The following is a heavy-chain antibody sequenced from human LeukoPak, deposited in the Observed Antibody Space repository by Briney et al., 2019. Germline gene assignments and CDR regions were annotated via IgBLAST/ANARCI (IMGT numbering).Heavy chain of an antibody. D-gene: IGHD3-10*01. J-gene: IGHJ4*02. Sequence: GGSLSLSCAASGFTFSTYPMHWVRQAPGKGLEWVAVISYDGSNKYYADSVKGRFTISRDSSKNTLYLQMNSLRAEDTAVYYCASFEGVLLWFGEQDYWGQGTLVTVSS. V-gene: IGHV3-30-3*01. CDR2: ISYDGSNK. CDR3: ASFEGVLLWFGEQDY. CDR1: GFTFSTYP.